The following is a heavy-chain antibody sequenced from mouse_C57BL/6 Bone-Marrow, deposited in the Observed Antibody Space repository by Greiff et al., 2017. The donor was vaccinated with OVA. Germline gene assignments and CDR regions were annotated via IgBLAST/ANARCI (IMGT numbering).Heavy chain of an antibody. Sequence: DVMLVESGGGLVKPGGSLKLSCAASGFTFSSYAMSWVRQTPEKRLEWVATISDGGSYTYYPDNVKGRFTISRDNAKNNLYLQLSHLKSEDTAMYYCARADYDGYYWFAYWGQGTLVTVSA. D-gene: IGHD2-3*01. CDR2: ISDGGSYT. CDR3: ARADYDGYYWFAY. CDR1: GFTFSSYA. V-gene: IGHV5-4*03. J-gene: IGHJ3*01.